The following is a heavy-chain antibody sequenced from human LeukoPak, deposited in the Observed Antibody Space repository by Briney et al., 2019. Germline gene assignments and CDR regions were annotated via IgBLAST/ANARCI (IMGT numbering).Heavy chain of an antibody. CDR2: ISSSGSTI. CDR3: AELGITMIGGV. CDR1: GFTFSNHG. D-gene: IGHD3-10*02. Sequence: GGSLRLSCAASGFTFSNHGMNWVRQAPGKGLEWVSYISSSGSTIYYADSVKGRFTISRDNAKNSLYLQMNSLRAEDTAVYYCAELGITMIGGVWGKGTTVTISS. V-gene: IGHV3-48*04. J-gene: IGHJ6*04.